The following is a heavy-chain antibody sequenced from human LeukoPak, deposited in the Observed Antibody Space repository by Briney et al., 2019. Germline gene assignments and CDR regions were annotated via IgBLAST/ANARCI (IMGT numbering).Heavy chain of an antibody. V-gene: IGHV3-9*01. CDR2: FSWNSGSI. D-gene: IGHD6-13*01. Sequence: PGGSLRLSCAASGFTFDDYAMHWVRQAPGKGLEWVSGFSWNSGSIGYADSVKGRFTISRDNAKNSLYLQMNSLRAEDTALYYCAKDSTPYSSSWYVTWFDPWGQGTLVTVSS. J-gene: IGHJ5*02. CDR3: AKDSTPYSSSWYVTWFDP. CDR1: GFTFDDYA.